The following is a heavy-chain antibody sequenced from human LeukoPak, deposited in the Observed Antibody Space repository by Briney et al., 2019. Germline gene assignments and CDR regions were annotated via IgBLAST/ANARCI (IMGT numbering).Heavy chain of an antibody. CDR2: INHSGST. V-gene: IGHV4-34*01. D-gene: IGHD6-13*01. CDR3: AALSWYSSKGLDY. Sequence: PSETLSLTCAVYGGSFSGYYWSWIRQPPGKGLEWIGEINHSGSTNYNPSLKSRVTISVDTSKNQSSLKLSSVTAADTAVYYCAALSWYSSKGLDYWGQGTLVTVSS. J-gene: IGHJ4*02. CDR1: GGSFSGYY.